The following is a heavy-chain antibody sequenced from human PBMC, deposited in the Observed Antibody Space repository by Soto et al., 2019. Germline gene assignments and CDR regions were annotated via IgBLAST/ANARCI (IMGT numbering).Heavy chain of an antibody. Sequence: AAVKVSCKASGYTFTSYGISWVRQAPGQGXEWMGWISAYNGNTNYAQKLQGRVTMTTDTSTSTAYMELRSLRSDDTAVYYCARFGGYCSSTSCSSYYYGMDVWGQGTTVTVSS. J-gene: IGHJ6*02. CDR3: ARFGGYCSSTSCSSYYYGMDV. CDR2: ISAYNGNT. V-gene: IGHV1-18*04. D-gene: IGHD2-2*01. CDR1: GYTFTSYG.